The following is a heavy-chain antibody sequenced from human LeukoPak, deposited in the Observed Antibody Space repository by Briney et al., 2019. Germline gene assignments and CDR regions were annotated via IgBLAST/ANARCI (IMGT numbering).Heavy chain of an antibody. D-gene: IGHD5-18*01. Sequence: SETLSLTCTVSGGSISSYYWSWIRQPPGKGLEWIGYIYYSGSTNYNPSLKSRVTISVDTSKNQFSLKLSSVTAADTAVYCCANTAFGWFDPWGQGTLVTVSS. J-gene: IGHJ5*02. CDR2: IYYSGST. V-gene: IGHV4-59*01. CDR1: GGSISSYY. CDR3: ANTAFGWFDP.